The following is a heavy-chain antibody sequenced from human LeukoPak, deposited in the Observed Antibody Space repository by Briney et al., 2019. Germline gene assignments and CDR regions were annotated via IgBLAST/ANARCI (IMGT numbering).Heavy chain of an antibody. CDR2: INHSGST. D-gene: IGHD2-15*01. CDR3: AGVRPIVVVVAATRAGGSWFDP. J-gene: IGHJ5*02. CDR1: GGSFSGYY. Sequence: SETLSLTCAVYGGSFSGYYWSWIRQPPGKGLEWIGEINHSGSTNYNPSLKSRVTISVDTSKNQFSLKLSSVTAADTAVYYCAGVRPIVVVVAATRAGGSWFDPWGQGTLVTVSS. V-gene: IGHV4-34*01.